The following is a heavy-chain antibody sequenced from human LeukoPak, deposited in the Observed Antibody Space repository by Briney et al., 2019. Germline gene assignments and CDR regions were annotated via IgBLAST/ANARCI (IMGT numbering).Heavy chain of an antibody. Sequence: PGGSLRLSCAASGFTFSSYSMNWVRQAPGKGLEWVSYISSSISTIYYADSVKGRFTISRDNAKNSRYLQMNSLRAEDTAVYYCARDGDDGDYVMDYWGQGTLVSVSS. CDR1: GFTFSSYS. CDR2: ISSSISTI. CDR3: ARDGDDGDYVMDY. J-gene: IGHJ4*02. V-gene: IGHV3-48*01. D-gene: IGHD4-17*01.